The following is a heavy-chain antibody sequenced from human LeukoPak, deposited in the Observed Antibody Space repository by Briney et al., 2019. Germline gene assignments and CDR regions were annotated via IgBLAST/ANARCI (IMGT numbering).Heavy chain of an antibody. D-gene: IGHD2-8*01. CDR1: GYTYTGYY. V-gene: IGHV1-2*02. CDR3: ARVLMVSGGYNWFDP. J-gene: IGHJ5*02. Sequence: ASVKVSCKASGYTYTGYYMHWVRQAPGQGLEWMGWINPNSGGTNYAQKFQGRVTMTRDTSISTAYMELSRLRSDDTAVYYCARVLMVSGGYNWFDPWGQGTLVTVSS. CDR2: INPNSGGT.